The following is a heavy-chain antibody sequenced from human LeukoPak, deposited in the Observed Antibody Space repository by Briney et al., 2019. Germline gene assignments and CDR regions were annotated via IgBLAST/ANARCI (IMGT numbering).Heavy chain of an antibody. V-gene: IGHV1-2*02. D-gene: IGHD2-8*01. CDR3: ARTVEGIVLIVYAGGLLC. J-gene: IGHJ4*02. CDR2: IIPNSGGT. CDR1: GYTFTGYY. Sequence: EASVKVSCKASGYTFTGYYMHWVRQAPGQGLEWMGWIIPNSGGTNYAQKFQGRVTMTRDTSISTAYMELSRLRSDDTAVYYCARTVEGIVLIVYAGGLLCWGQGPLVTVSS.